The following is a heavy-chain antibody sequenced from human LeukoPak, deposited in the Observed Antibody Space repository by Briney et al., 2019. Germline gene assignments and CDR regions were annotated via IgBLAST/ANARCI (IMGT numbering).Heavy chain of an antibody. CDR1: GFTFSAYA. D-gene: IGHD3-22*01. V-gene: IGHV3-23*05. Sequence: GGSLRLSCEASGFTFSAYAMTWVRQAPGKGLEWVSSIGSDNKPHYSESVKGRFAISRDNSKSMLFLQLNSLRADDTAVYYCARPNYYDSSGFYYYFYGMDVWGQGTTVTVSS. J-gene: IGHJ6*02. CDR3: ARPNYYDSSGFYYYFYGMDV. CDR2: IGSDNKP.